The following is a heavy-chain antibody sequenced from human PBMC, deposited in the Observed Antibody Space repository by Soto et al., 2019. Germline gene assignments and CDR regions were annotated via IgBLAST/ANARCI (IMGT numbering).Heavy chain of an antibody. CDR2: IKQDGSEK. J-gene: IGHJ5*02. CDR3: ASDGRYCSSTSCYDRFDP. Sequence: AGGSLRLSCAASGFTFSSYWMSWVRQAPGKGLEWVANIKQDGSEKYYVDSVKGRFTISRDNAKNSLYLQMNSLRAEDTAVYYCASDGRYCSSTSCYDRFDPWGQGTLVTVSS. CDR1: GFTFSSYW. V-gene: IGHV3-7*01. D-gene: IGHD2-2*01.